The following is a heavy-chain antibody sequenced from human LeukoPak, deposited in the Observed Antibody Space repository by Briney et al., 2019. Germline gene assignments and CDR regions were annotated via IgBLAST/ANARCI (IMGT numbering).Heavy chain of an antibody. V-gene: IGHV3-21*01. D-gene: IGHD3-22*01. CDR1: GFTFSSYS. J-gene: IGHJ4*02. Sequence: PGGSLRLSCAASGFTFSSYSMNWVRQAPGKGLEWVSSISSSSSYIYYADSVKGRLTISRDNAKNSLYLQMNSLRAEDTAVYYCARVADYDSSGYRDWGQGTLVTVSS. CDR3: ARVADYDSSGYRD. CDR2: ISSSSSYI.